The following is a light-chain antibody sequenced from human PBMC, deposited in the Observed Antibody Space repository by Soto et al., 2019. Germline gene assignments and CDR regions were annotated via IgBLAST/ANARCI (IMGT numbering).Light chain of an antibody. Sequence: QSALSHPASVCWSPGHSITIACTGTSSDIGIYNYVSWYQQHPGKAPKLMIYEVVNRPSGVSDRFSGSKSGNTASLTISGLQAEDEADYYCSSYTSSSTPLAFGTGTKVTVL. J-gene: IGLJ1*01. CDR2: EVV. CDR1: SSDIGIYNY. CDR3: SSYTSSSTPLA. V-gene: IGLV2-14*01.